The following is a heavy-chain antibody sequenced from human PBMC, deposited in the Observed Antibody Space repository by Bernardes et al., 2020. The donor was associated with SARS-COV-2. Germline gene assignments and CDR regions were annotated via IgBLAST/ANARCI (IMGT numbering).Heavy chain of an antibody. Sequence: GGSLRLSCGASGFKFDDYSMSWVRQSPGKGLQWVSGIKRNGGSTGYADFVQGRFTISRDNAKNSLYLQMNSLRAEDTALYHCVRGYYDGPFDNWGQGTLVTVSS. V-gene: IGHV3-20*01. CDR2: IKRNGGST. J-gene: IGHJ4*02. CDR3: VRGYYDGPFDN. D-gene: IGHD3-3*01. CDR1: GFKFDDYS.